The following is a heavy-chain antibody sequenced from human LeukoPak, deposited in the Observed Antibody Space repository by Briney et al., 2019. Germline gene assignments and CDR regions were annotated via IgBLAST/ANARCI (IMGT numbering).Heavy chain of an antibody. J-gene: IGHJ4*02. CDR2: INHSGST. D-gene: IGHD5-24*01. Sequence: SETLSLTCAVYGGSFSGYYWSWIRQPPGKGLEWIEEINHSGSTNYNPSLKSRVTISVDTSKNQFSLKLSSVTAADTAVYYCARGGRWLQGFDYWGQGTLVTVSS. CDR1: GGSFSGYY. CDR3: ARGGRWLQGFDY. V-gene: IGHV4-34*01.